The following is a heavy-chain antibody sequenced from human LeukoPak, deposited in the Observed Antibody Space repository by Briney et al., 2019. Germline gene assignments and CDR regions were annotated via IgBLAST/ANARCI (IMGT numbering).Heavy chain of an antibody. CDR2: IYYSGST. CDR3: AREYTGYSSSMWFDP. CDR1: GGSISSGDYY. Sequence: SETLSLTCTVSGGSISSGDYYWSWIRQPPGKGLEWIGYIYYSGSTYYNPSLKSRVTISVDTSKNQFSLKLSSVTAADTAVYYCAREYTGYSSSMWFDPWGQGTLVTVSS. D-gene: IGHD6-13*01. V-gene: IGHV4-30-4*08. J-gene: IGHJ5*02.